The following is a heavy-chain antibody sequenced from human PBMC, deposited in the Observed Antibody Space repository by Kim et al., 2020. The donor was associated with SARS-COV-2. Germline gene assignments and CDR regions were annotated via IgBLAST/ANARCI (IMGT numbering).Heavy chain of an antibody. V-gene: IGHV4-31*03. Sequence: SETLSLTCTVSGGSISSGGYYWSWIRQHPGKGLEWIGYIYYSGSTYYNPSLKSRVTISVDTSKSQFSLKLSSVTAADTAVYCCARGLAYCGGDCYFNWFDPWGQGTLVTVSS. CDR2: IYYSGST. CDR3: ARGLAYCGGDCYFNWFDP. J-gene: IGHJ5*02. CDR1: GGSISSGGYY. D-gene: IGHD2-21*02.